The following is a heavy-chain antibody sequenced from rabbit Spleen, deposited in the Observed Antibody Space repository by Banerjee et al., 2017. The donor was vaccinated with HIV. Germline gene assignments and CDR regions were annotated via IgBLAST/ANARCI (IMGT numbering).Heavy chain of an antibody. J-gene: IGHJ6*01. CDR2: IDIGSRDFT. Sequence: QEQLEESGGGLVKPEGSLTLTCKASGFSFSRGYDMCWVRQAPGKGLEWIACIDIGSRDFTYYASWAKGRFTISKTSSTTVTLQMTSLTVADTATYFCARDAGTSFSTYGMDLWGQGTLVTVS. V-gene: IGHV1S45*01. D-gene: IGHD8-1*01. CDR1: GFSFSRGYD. CDR3: ARDAGTSFSTYGMDL.